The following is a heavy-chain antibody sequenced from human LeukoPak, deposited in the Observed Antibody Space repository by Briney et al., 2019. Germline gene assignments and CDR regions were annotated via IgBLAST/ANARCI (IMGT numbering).Heavy chain of an antibody. V-gene: IGHV4-59*01. Sequence: SETLSLTCTVSGGSISSYYWSWIRQPPGKGLERIGYIYYSGSTNYNPSLKSRVTISVDTSKNQFSLKLSSVTAADPAVYYCAREIVQRGTWFDPWGQGTLVTVSS. D-gene: IGHD2-8*01. CDR1: GGSISSYY. CDR3: AREIVQRGTWFDP. J-gene: IGHJ5*02. CDR2: IYYSGST.